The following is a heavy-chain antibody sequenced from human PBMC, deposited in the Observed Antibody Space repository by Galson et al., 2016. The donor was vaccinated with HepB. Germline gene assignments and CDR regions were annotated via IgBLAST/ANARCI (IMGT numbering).Heavy chain of an antibody. V-gene: IGHV3-53*01. CDR3: ARGHCRSGLCYNNPDS. J-gene: IGHJ5*01. Sequence: SLRLSCAGYGFSVRTTYMTWVRQAPRRGLEWVSVIYNSGETHYQNSVEGRFTISRDISQNTVYLQMNALGVDDTALYYCARGHCRSGLCYNNPDSWGQGTLVTVSS. CDR1: GFSVRTTY. CDR2: IYNSGET. D-gene: IGHD2-8*02.